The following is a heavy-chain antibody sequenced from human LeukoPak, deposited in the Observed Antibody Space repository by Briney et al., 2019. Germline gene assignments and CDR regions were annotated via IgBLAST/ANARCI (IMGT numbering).Heavy chain of an antibody. D-gene: IGHD3-10*01. V-gene: IGHV3-30-3*01. J-gene: IGHJ4*02. CDR3: ARGELWLDY. CDR1: GFTVSSNY. Sequence: GGSLRLSCAASGFTVSSNYMSWVRQAPGKGLEWVAVISYDGSNKYYADSVKGRFTISRDNSKNTLYLQMNSLRAEDTAVYYCARGELWLDYWGQGTLVTVSS. CDR2: ISYDGSNK.